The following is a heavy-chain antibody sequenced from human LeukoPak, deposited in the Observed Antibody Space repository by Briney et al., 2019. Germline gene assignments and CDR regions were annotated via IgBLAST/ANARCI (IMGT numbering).Heavy chain of an antibody. CDR1: GFTFNSYA. Sequence: PGGSQRLSCATSGFTFNSYAMSWVRQGPGKGLEWVSAISVSGNTYHADSVKGRFTISRDSSKNTLYLQMNSLRAGDAAVYYCAKAPVTTCSGAYCYPFDYWSQGTLVTVSS. CDR2: ISVSGNT. CDR3: AKAPVTTCSGAYCYPFDY. D-gene: IGHD2-15*01. J-gene: IGHJ4*02. V-gene: IGHV3-23*01.